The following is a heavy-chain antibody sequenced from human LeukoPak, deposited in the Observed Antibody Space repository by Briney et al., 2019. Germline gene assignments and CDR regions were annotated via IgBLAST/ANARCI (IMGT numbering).Heavy chain of an antibody. V-gene: IGHV3-23*01. CDR1: GFTFSSYA. J-gene: IGHJ4*02. Sequence: PGGSLRLSCAASGFTFSSYAMSWVRQAPGKGLEWVSAISGSGGSTYYADSVKGRFTISRDNSKNTLYLQMNSLRAEDTAVYYCAKVNYYYGSGSPFDYWGQGTLVTVSS. CDR3: AKVNYYYGSGSPFDY. D-gene: IGHD3-10*01. CDR2: ISGSGGST.